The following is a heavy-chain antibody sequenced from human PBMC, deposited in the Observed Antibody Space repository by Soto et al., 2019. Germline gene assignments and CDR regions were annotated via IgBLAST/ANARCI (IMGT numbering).Heavy chain of an antibody. D-gene: IGHD2-2*01. CDR1: GCTFTSYA. J-gene: IGHJ4*02. Sequence: GASVKVSCTASGCTFTSYAMHWVRQAPGQRHEWMGWINVGNGNTIYSQEFQGRVPIARATSASPAYMEMSSLRAEDTAVYYFAFPCRSYGGYFFDFCGQRSLVPGSS. CDR3: AFPCRSYGGYFFDF. CDR2: INVGNGNT. V-gene: IGHV1-3*01.